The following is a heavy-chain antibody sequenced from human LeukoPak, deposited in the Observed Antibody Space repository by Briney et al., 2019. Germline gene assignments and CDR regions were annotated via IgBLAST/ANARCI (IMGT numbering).Heavy chain of an antibody. CDR3: ARGTYDYVWGSYRGLGYFDY. CDR2: INHSGST. V-gene: IGHV4-34*01. Sequence: PSETLSLTCAVYGGSLSGYYWSWIRQPPGKGLEWIGEINHSGSTNYNPSLKSRVTISVDTSKNQFSLKLSSVTAADTAVYYCARGTYDYVWGSYRGLGYFDYWGQGTLVTVSS. CDR1: GGSLSGYY. J-gene: IGHJ4*02. D-gene: IGHD3-16*02.